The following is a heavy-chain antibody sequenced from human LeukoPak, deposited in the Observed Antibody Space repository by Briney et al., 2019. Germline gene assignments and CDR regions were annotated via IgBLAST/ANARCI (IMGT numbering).Heavy chain of an antibody. Sequence: PGGSLRFSCAVSGFIFDDYGMSWVRQAPGKGLEWVSGINWNGGSTGYVDSVKGRFTISRDNAKNSPYLQMNSLRAEDTALYSCARFNGDYYRIDYWGQGTLVTVST. CDR3: ARFNGDYYRIDY. CDR1: GFIFDDYG. V-gene: IGHV3-20*04. J-gene: IGHJ4*02. CDR2: INWNGGST. D-gene: IGHD4-17*01.